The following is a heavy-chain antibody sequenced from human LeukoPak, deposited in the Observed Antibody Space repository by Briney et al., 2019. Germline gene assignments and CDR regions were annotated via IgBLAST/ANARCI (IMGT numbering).Heavy chain of an antibody. D-gene: IGHD6-19*01. Sequence: SETLSLTCAVSGVPFSNYYWSWVRQSPRQGLEWIGEINHSGYTNYNPSLKSRVTMSIDTSKNQFYLMLTSVTAADTGVYYCTRAVAGRPDWGQGTLVTVSS. CDR3: TRAVAGRPD. J-gene: IGHJ4*02. V-gene: IGHV4-34*01. CDR1: GVPFSNYY. CDR2: INHSGYT.